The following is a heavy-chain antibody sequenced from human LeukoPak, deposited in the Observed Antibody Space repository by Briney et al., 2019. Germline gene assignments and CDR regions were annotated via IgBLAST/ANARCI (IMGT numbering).Heavy chain of an antibody. Sequence: GGSLRLSCAASGFTVSSNYMSWVRQAPGKGLEWVSVIYSGGSTYYADSVKGRFTISRDNSKNTLYLQMNSLRAEDTAVYYCARNPRFGELSWFDPWGQGTLVTVSS. D-gene: IGHD3-10*01. V-gene: IGHV3-66*01. CDR3: ARNPRFGELSWFDP. J-gene: IGHJ5*02. CDR2: IYSGGST. CDR1: GFTVSSNY.